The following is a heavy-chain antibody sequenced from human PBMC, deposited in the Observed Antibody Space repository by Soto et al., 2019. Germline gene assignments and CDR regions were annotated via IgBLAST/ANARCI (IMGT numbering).Heavy chain of an antibody. D-gene: IGHD3-10*01. V-gene: IGHV3-33*01. CDR3: ARAGGELWFGELLFQGNWFDP. CDR1: GFTFSSYG. J-gene: IGHJ5*02. CDR2: IWYDGSNK. Sequence: QVQLVESGGGVVQPGRSLRLSCAASGFTFSSYGMHWVRQAPGKGLEWVAVIWYDGSNKYYADSVNGRFTISRDNSKNTVYLQMNSLRAEDTAVYYCARAGGELWFGELLFQGNWFDPWGQGTLVTVSS.